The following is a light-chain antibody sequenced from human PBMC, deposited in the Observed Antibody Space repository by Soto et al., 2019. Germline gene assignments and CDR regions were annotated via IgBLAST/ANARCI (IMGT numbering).Light chain of an antibody. CDR1: QSVSGN. CDR3: QQYNNSPRT. J-gene: IGKJ2*01. CDR2: GAS. V-gene: IGKV3-15*01. Sequence: EIVMTQSPATLSVSPGERATLSCRASQSVSGNLAWYQQKPGQAPRLLIYGASTRATGIPARFSGSGSGTEFTLTISSLQSEDFAVYYCQQYNNSPRTFGQGTKLEIK.